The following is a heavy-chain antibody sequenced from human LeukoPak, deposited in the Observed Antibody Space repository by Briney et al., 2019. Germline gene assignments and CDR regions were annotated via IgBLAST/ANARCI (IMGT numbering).Heavy chain of an antibody. Sequence: GGSLRLSCAASGFTFSSYAMSWVRQAPGKGLEWVAVISYDGSNKYYADSVKGRFTISRDNSKNTLYLQMNSLRAEDTAVYYCARAHPAGSGSYYRRGFDYWGQGTLVTVSS. CDR3: ARAHPAGSGSYYRRGFDY. V-gene: IGHV3-30*04. CDR2: ISYDGSNK. CDR1: GFTFSSYA. D-gene: IGHD3-10*01. J-gene: IGHJ4*02.